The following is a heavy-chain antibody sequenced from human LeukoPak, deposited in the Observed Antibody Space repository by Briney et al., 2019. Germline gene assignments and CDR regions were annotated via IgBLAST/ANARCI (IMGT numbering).Heavy chain of an antibody. CDR1: GGSFSGYY. J-gene: IGHJ4*02. V-gene: IGHV4-34*01. CDR3: ARGIGGSVSYYFDY. CDR2: INHSGST. Sequence: SETLSLTCAVYGGSFSGYYWSWIRQPPGKGLEWIGEINHSGSTNYNPSLKSRVTISVDTSKNQFSLKLSSVTAADTAVYYCARGIGGSVSYYFDYWGQGTLVTVSS. D-gene: IGHD2-15*01.